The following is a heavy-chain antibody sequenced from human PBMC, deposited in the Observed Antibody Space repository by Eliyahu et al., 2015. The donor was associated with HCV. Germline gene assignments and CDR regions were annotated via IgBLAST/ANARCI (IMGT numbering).Heavy chain of an antibody. CDR3: ARQADHYGSGAYYNVDY. CDR1: GGSFTDYY. V-gene: IGHV4-34*01. J-gene: IGHJ4*02. Sequence: QVQLRQWGAGLLKPSETLSLTCTVYGGSFTDYYWGWIRQPPGKGLEWIGEINHSGGTNYNPXLKSRVTILVDTSKNQFSLKLSSVTAADMAVYYCARQADHYGSGAYYNVDYWGQGTLVTVSS. D-gene: IGHD3-10*01. CDR2: INHSGGT.